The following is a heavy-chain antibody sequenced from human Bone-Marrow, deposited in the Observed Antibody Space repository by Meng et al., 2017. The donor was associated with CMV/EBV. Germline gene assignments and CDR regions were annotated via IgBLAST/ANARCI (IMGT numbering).Heavy chain of an antibody. Sequence: ASVKVSCKASGYTFTSYGISWVRQAPGQGLEWMGWVSAYNGNTNYAQKLQGRVTMTTDTSTSTAYMELRSLRSDDTAVYYCARRTLIIETTKAWFDPWGQGTRVTVSS. D-gene: IGHD1-14*01. CDR1: GYTFTSYG. V-gene: IGHV1-18*01. J-gene: IGHJ5*02. CDR3: ARRTLIIETTKAWFDP. CDR2: VSAYNGNT.